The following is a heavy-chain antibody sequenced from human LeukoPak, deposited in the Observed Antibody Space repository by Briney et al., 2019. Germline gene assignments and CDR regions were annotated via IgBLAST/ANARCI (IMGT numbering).Heavy chain of an antibody. CDR2: ISYDGSNK. J-gene: IGHJ4*02. CDR1: GFTFSSYG. CDR3: AKDDDIGYCTNGVCFAFDY. D-gene: IGHD2-8*01. V-gene: IGHV3-30*18. Sequence: PGRSLRLSCAASGFTFSSYGMPWVRQAPGKGLEWVAVISYDGSNKYYADSVKGRFTISRDNSKNTLYLQMNSLRAEDTAVYYCAKDDDIGYCTNGVCFAFDYWGQGTLVTVSS.